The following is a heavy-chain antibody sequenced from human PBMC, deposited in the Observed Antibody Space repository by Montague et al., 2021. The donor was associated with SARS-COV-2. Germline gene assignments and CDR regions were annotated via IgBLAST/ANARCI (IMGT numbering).Heavy chain of an antibody. D-gene: IGHD4-23*01. CDR2: IYYSGST. CDR1: GGSISSSSYY. Sequence: SETLSLTCTVSGGSISSSSYYWGWIRQPPGKGLEWIGSIYYSGSTYYNPSFKGRVTISVDTSKNQFSLKLSSVTAADTAVYYCARLVETYYYYYGMDVWGQGTTVTVSS. J-gene: IGHJ6*02. V-gene: IGHV4-39*01. CDR3: ARLVETYYYYYGMDV.